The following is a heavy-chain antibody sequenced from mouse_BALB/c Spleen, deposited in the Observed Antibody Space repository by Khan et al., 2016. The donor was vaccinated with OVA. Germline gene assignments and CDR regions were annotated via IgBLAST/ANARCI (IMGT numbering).Heavy chain of an antibody. CDR2: IDSNGGST. D-gene: IGHD6-1*01. V-gene: IGHV5-6-3*01. CDR3: PTKAI. J-gene: IGHJ2*01. Sequence: EVELVESGGGIVQPGGSLKRSCAASRFTISSYRMSSVRQTPDKRLVLVASIDSNGGSTDYPDSVKRRFTISGANAKNALYLHTRRLKSEDTARYFGPTKAIWGQGTTLTVSS. CDR1: RFTISSYR.